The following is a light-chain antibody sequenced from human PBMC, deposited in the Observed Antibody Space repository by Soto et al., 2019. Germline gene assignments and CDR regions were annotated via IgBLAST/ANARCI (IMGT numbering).Light chain of an antibody. CDR2: KVS. V-gene: IGKV2-24*01. CDR1: QSLVHSDGNTY. J-gene: IGKJ2*01. CDR3: MQATQYRPYT. Sequence: DIVLTQTPLSSPVTLGQPASISCRSSQSLVHSDGNTYLSWFHQRPGQPPRLLIDKVSNRFSGVQDRYSGGGEGADFTLKISRGEAEDVGIYFCMQATQYRPYTFGQGTKLEIK.